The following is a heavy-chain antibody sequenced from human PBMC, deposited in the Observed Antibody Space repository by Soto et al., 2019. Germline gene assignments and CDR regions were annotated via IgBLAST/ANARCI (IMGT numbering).Heavy chain of an antibody. CDR2: VSGRGGST. J-gene: IGHJ6*01. D-gene: IGHD4-17*01. V-gene: IGHV3-23*01. CDR1: GFTFNHYA. Sequence: VQLLESGGGLVQPGGSLRLACTASGFTFNHYAMSWVRQAPGKGLEWVYAVSGRGGSTKYADSVKGRFIISRDNSSRSLYLRMDSRRGEDTAIYYCATESTVAKYLYLCYCGFDVWGQGTTVTVSS. CDR3: ATESTVAKYLYLCYCGFDV.